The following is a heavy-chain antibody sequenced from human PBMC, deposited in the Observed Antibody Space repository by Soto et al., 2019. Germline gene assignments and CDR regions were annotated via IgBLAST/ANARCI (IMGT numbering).Heavy chain of an antibody. Sequence: QVQLQESGPGLVKPSQTLSLTCTVSGGSISSGGYYWSWIGQHPGKGLEWIGYIYYSGTTYYNPSLNSRVTISVDTSKNQFSLKLSSVTAADTAVYYCARSRGDSFYYMDVWGKGTTVTVSS. J-gene: IGHJ6*03. D-gene: IGHD2-21*02. CDR2: IYYSGTT. V-gene: IGHV4-31*03. CDR3: ARSRGDSFYYMDV. CDR1: GGSISSGGYY.